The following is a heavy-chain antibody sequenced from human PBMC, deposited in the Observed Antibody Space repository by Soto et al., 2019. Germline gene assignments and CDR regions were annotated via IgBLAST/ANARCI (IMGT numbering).Heavy chain of an antibody. V-gene: IGHV4-30-2*01. J-gene: IGHJ3*02. CDR2: IYHSGST. CDR3: ARGGGRGSCCSTSCSPGAFDI. Sequence: SXTLSLTXAVSGGSISSGGYSWSWIRQPPGKGLEWIGYIYHSGSTYYNPSLKSRVTISVDRSKNQFTLKLSSVTAADTAVYYCARGGGRGSCCSTSCSPGAFDIWGQGTMVTVSS. CDR1: GGSISSGGYS. D-gene: IGHD2-2*01.